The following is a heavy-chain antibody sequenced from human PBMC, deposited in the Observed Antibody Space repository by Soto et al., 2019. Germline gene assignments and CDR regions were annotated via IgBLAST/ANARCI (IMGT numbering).Heavy chain of an antibody. D-gene: IGHD3-3*01. CDR3: ARDEIRFSWAHGMDV. CDR2: ISYDGSNK. V-gene: IGHV3-30-3*01. CDR1: GFTFSSYA. Sequence: QVQLVESGGGVVQPGRSLRLSCAASGFTFSSYAMHWVRQAPGKGLEWVAVISYDGSNKYYADSVKGRFTISRDNFKNSLYLQMNSLRAEDTAMHYCARDEIRFSWAHGMDVWGQGTTVTVSS. J-gene: IGHJ6*02.